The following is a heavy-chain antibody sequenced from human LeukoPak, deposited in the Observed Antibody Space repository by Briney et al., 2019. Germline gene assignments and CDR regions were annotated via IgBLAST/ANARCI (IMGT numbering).Heavy chain of an antibody. V-gene: IGHV4-34*01. CDR1: GGSFTNYY. Sequence: PSETLSLTCAVYGGSFTNYYWVWIRHVPGKGLEWLGEINDSGNTNRNPSLKSRLTISVDTSKNQFSLKLSSVTAADTAVYYCARPLPAADDAFDIWGQGTMVTVSS. CDR2: INDSGNT. D-gene: IGHD2-2*01. CDR3: ARPLPAADDAFDI. J-gene: IGHJ3*02.